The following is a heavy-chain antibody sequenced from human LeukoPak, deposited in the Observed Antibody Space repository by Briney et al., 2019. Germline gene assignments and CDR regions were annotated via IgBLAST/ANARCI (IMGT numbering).Heavy chain of an antibody. V-gene: IGHV3-30-3*01. D-gene: IGHD4-23*01. CDR1: GFTFSSYA. CDR3: AREMTTVVGKNFDY. CDR2: ISYDGSNK. Sequence: GRSLRLSCAASGFTFSSYAMHWVRQAPGKGLEWVAVISYDGSNKYYADSVKGRFTISRDNSKNTLYLQMNSLRVEDTALYYCAREMTTVVGKNFDYWGQGTLVTVSS. J-gene: IGHJ4*02.